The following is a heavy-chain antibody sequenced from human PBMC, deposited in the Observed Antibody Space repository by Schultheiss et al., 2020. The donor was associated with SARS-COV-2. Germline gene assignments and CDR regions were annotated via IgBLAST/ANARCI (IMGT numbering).Heavy chain of an antibody. Sequence: SETLSLTCTVSGGSISSSSYYWGWIRQPPGKGLEWIGRIYTSGSTNYNPSLKSRVTISVDTSKNQFSLKLSSVTAADTAVYYCARDESSGYFYYWGQGTLVTVSS. D-gene: IGHD3-22*01. CDR3: ARDESSGYFYY. J-gene: IGHJ4*02. V-gene: IGHV4-39*07. CDR1: GGSISSSSYY. CDR2: IYTSGST.